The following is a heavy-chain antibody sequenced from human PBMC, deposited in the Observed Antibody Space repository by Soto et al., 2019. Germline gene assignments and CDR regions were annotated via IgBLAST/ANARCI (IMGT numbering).Heavy chain of an antibody. CDR2: IDPSDSYT. Sequence: GESLKISCKGSGYSFTSYWISWVRQMPGKGLEWMGRIDPSDSYTNYSPSFQGHVTISADKSISTAYLQWGSLKASDTAMYYCARRAGSYTDFDYWGQGTLVTVSS. CDR3: ARRAGSYTDFDY. V-gene: IGHV5-10-1*01. D-gene: IGHD1-26*01. CDR1: GYSFTSYW. J-gene: IGHJ4*02.